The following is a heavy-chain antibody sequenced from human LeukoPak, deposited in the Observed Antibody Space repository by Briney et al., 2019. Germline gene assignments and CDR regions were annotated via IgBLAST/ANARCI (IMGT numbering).Heavy chain of an antibody. CDR3: AKGVRRSSDYSSPVDY. CDR1: GFTFSSYA. CDR2: ISGSGGST. J-gene: IGHJ4*02. D-gene: IGHD3-22*01. V-gene: IGHV3-23*01. Sequence: QPGGSLRLSCAASGFTFSSYAMSWVRQAPGKGLEWVSAISGSGGSTYYADSVKGRFTISRDNSRNTLYLQMNRLRAEDTAVYYCAKGVRRSSDYSSPVDYWGQGTLVTVSS.